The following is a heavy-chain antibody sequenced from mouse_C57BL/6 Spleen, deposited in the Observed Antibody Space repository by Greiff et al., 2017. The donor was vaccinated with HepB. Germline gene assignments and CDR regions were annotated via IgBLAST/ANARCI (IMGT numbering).Heavy chain of an antibody. CDR2: ISSGSSTI. CDR3: ANSYSNYVFAY. J-gene: IGHJ3*01. V-gene: IGHV5-17*01. D-gene: IGHD2-5*01. CDR1: GFTFSDYG. Sequence: EVHLVESGGGLVKPGGSLKLSCAASGFTFSDYGMHWVRQAPEKGLEWVAYISSGSSTIYYADTVKGRFTISRDNAKNTLFLQMTRLRSEDTAMYYCANSYSNYVFAYWGQGTLVTVSA.